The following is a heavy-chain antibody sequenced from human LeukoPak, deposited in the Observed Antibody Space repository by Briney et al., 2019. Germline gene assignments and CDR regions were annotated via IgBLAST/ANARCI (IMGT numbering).Heavy chain of an antibody. CDR1: GFTFSSYA. Sequence: GGSLRLSCAASGFTFSSYAMSWVRQAPGKGLEWVSAISGSGGSTYYADSVKGRFTISRDNSKNTLYLQMNSLRAEDTAVYYCARGYSSSWYFDYWGQGTLVTVSS. CDR2: ISGSGGST. V-gene: IGHV3-23*01. J-gene: IGHJ4*02. CDR3: ARGYSSSWYFDY. D-gene: IGHD6-13*01.